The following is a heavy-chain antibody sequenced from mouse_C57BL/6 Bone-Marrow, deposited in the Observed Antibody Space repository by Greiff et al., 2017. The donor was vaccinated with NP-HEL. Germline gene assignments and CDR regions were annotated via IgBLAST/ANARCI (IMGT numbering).Heavy chain of an antibody. J-gene: IGHJ2*01. D-gene: IGHD2-2*01. CDR2: IDPEDGDT. V-gene: IGHV14-1*01. Sequence: VHVKQSGAELVRPGASVKLSCTASGFNIKDYYMHWVKQRPEQGLEWIGRIDPEDGDTEYAPKFQGKATMTADTSSNTAYLQLSSLTSEDTAVYYCTTRRMVTTGNYFDYWGQGTTLTVSS. CDR1: GFNIKDYY. CDR3: TTRRMVTTGNYFDY.